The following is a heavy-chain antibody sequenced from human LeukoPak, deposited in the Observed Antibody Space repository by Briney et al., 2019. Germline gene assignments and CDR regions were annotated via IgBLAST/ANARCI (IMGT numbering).Heavy chain of an antibody. CDR3: ARASSGSYYSY. CDR2: INPNSGVT. Sequence: ASVKVSCKASGYTFTAYCMHWVRQAPGQGLEWMGWINPNSGVTNYAQKFQGRVTMTRDTSISTAYMELSRLRSDDTAVYYCARASSGSYYSYWGQGTLVTVSS. D-gene: IGHD1-26*01. CDR1: GYTFTAYC. V-gene: IGHV1-2*02. J-gene: IGHJ4*02.